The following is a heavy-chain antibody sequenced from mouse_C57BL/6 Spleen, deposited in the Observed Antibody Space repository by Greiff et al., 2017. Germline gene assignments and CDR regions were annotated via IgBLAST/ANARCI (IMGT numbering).Heavy chain of an antibody. D-gene: IGHD1-1*02. CDR2: IDPYDSYT. CDR3: ARDGVGSAWFAD. J-gene: IGHJ3*01. Sequence: QVQLQQPGAELVMPGASVKLSCKASGYTFTSYWMHWVKQRPGQGLEWIGEIDPYDSYTNYNQKFKGKSTLTVDKSSSTAYMQLSSLTSEDSAVYECARDGVGSAWFADWGQGTMVTVSA. V-gene: IGHV1-69*01. CDR1: GYTFTSYW.